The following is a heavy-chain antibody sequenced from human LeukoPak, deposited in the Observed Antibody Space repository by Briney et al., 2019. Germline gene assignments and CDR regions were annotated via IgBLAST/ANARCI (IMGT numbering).Heavy chain of an antibody. D-gene: IGHD3-3*02. CDR3: ARHWQVDDAFDI. CDR2: KYHSGSS. J-gene: IGHJ3*02. CDR1: GYSIRSGYY. Sequence: SETLSLTCAVPGYSIRSGYYWGCIRQPPGKGLEWIGSKYHSGSSYYNPSLKRLVTISVDTSKNQFSLTLSSVTAADTAVYYCARHWQVDDAFDIWGQGTMVTVSS. V-gene: IGHV4-38-2*01.